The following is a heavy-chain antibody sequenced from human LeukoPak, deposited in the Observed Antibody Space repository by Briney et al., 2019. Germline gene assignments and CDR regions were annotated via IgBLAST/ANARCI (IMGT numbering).Heavy chain of an antibody. CDR2: IYTSGST. J-gene: IGHJ5*02. V-gene: IGHV4-61*02. CDR1: GGSISSGSYY. CDR3: ARSPKYYYGSGTGGFDP. D-gene: IGHD3-10*01. Sequence: SGTLSLTCTVSGGSISSGSYYWSWIRQPAGKGLEWIGRIYTSGSTNYNPSLKSRVTISVDTSKNQFSLKLSSVTAADTAVYYCARSPKYYYGSGTGGFDPWGQGTLVTVSS.